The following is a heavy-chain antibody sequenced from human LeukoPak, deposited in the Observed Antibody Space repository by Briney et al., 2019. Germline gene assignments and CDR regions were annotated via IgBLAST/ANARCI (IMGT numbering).Heavy chain of an antibody. J-gene: IGHJ4*02. D-gene: IGHD3-16*01. CDR3: ARGGYGWD. CDR1: GGSISNNY. CDR2: IYNSGTT. V-gene: IGHV4-59*01. Sequence: SETLSLTCSVSGGSISNNYWSWIRQTPGKGLEWIGYIYNSGTTDYNPSLKSRVTISVDTSKNQFSLKLSSVTAADTAVYYCARGGYGWDWGQGTLVTVSS.